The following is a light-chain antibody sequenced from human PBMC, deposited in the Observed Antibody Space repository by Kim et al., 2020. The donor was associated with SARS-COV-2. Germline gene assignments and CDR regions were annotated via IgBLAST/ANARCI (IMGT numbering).Light chain of an antibody. CDR3: SSYTSSSSV. Sequence: QSALTQPASVSGSPGQSITISCTGTSSDVGGYNYVSWYQQHPGKAPKLMIYDVSNRPSGVPNRFSGSKSGNTASLTISGLQAEDEADYYCSSYTSSSSVFGGGTKLTVL. CDR2: DVS. V-gene: IGLV2-14*03. J-gene: IGLJ3*02. CDR1: SSDVGGYNY.